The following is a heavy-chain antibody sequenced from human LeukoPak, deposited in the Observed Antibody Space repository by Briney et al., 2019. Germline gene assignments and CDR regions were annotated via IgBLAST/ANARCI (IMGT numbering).Heavy chain of an antibody. V-gene: IGHV3-30*18. J-gene: IGHJ4*02. CDR2: ISYDGSNK. D-gene: IGHD4-17*01. CDR3: AKDARDYGEYSAGFDY. Sequence: GRSLRLSCAASGFTFSSYGMHWVRQAPGKGLEWVAVISYDGSNKYYADSVKGRFTISRDNSKNTLYLQMNSLRAEDTAVYYCAKDARDYGEYSAGFDYWGQGTLVTVSS. CDR1: GFTFSSYG.